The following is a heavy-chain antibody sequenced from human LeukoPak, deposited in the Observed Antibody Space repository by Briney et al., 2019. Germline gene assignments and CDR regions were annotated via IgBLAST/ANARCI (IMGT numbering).Heavy chain of an antibody. Sequence: SETLSLTCTVSGGSISSSSYYWGWIRQPPGKGLEWIGSIYYSGSTYYNPSLKSRVTISVDTSKNQFSLKLSSVTAADTAVYYCASQRRYYYMDVWGKGTTVTVSS. V-gene: IGHV4-39*07. J-gene: IGHJ6*03. CDR1: GGSISSSSYY. CDR3: ASQRRYYYMDV. D-gene: IGHD6-25*01. CDR2: IYYSGST.